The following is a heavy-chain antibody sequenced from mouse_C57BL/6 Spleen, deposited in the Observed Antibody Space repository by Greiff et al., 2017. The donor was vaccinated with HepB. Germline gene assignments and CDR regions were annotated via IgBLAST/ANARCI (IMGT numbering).Heavy chain of an antibody. CDR3: ARHRNGSPLDY. Sequence: EVNLVESGGGLVQPGGSLKLSCAASGFTFSDYYMYWVRQTPEKRLEWVAYISNGGGSTYYPDTVKGRFTISRDNAKNTLYLQMSRLKSEDTAMYYCARHRNGSPLDYWGQGTTLTVSS. J-gene: IGHJ2*01. D-gene: IGHD1-1*01. V-gene: IGHV5-12*01. CDR1: GFTFSDYY. CDR2: ISNGGGST.